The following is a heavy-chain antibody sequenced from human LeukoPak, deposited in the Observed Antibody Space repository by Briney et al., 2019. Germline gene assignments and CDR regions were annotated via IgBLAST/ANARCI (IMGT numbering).Heavy chain of an antibody. CDR2: IIPILGIA. CDR3: ARDYSNYVPGY. CDR1: GGTFSSYA. V-gene: IGHV1-69*04. Sequence: SVKVSCKASGGTFSSYAISWVRQAPGQGLEWMGRIIPILGIANYAQKFQGRVTITADKSTSTAYMELRSLRSEDTAVYYCARDYSNYVPGYWGQGTLVTVSS. D-gene: IGHD4-4*01. J-gene: IGHJ4*02.